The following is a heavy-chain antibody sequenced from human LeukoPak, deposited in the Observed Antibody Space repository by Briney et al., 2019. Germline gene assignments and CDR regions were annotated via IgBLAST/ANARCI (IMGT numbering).Heavy chain of an antibody. D-gene: IGHD6-13*01. V-gene: IGHV4-59*01. CDR2: IYYSGYT. J-gene: IGHJ5*02. CDR1: GGSISSYY. CDR3: ARDSLSSSWARWFDP. Sequence: KTSETLSLTCTVSGGSISSYYWSWIRQPPGKGLKWIGNIYYSGYTTYSPSLRSRVTISVDTSKNQFSLKLSSVTAGDTAVYYCARDSLSSSWARWFDPWGQGTLVTVSS.